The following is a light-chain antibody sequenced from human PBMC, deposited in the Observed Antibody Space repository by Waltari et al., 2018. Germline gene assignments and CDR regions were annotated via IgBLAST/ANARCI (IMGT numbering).Light chain of an antibody. CDR3: QVWDSGSDHKV. CDR1: NIGRKS. Sequence: SYVLPQPPSVSVAPGGTATITCGGNNIGRKSVHWYQQKPGQAPVLVFYYDTGRPSGIPERFSGSNSGNTATLTISRVEVGDEADFFCQVWDSGSDHKVFGGGTKLTVL. J-gene: IGLJ3*02. CDR2: YDT. V-gene: IGLV3-21*01.